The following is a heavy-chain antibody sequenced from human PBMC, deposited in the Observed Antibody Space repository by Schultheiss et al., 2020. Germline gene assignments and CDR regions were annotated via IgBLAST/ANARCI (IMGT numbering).Heavy chain of an antibody. CDR1: GGSFSGYY. CDR3: ARDRPNWGSRYYYYYGMDV. CDR2: INHSGST. J-gene: IGHJ6*02. Sequence: SETLSLTCAVYGGSFSGYYWSWIRQPPGKGLEWIGEINHSGSTYYNPSLKSRVTISVDTSKNQFSLKLSSVTAADTAVYYCARDRPNWGSRYYYYYGMDVWGQGTTVTVSS. V-gene: IGHV4-34*01. D-gene: IGHD7-27*01.